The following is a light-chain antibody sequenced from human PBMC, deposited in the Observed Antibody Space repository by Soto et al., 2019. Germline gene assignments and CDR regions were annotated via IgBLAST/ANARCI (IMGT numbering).Light chain of an antibody. CDR1: QSVSSNY. V-gene: IGKV3-20*01. J-gene: IGKJ1*01. CDR3: QQYGTXHRT. CDR2: CAS. Sequence: EIVLTQSPDTLSLSPGERATLSCRTSQSVSSNYLAWYQQKPAQAPRLLIYCASSRATGIPDRFSGSGSGTDFTLTLSRLEPEDLAVYYCQQYGTXHRTFGQGTKV.